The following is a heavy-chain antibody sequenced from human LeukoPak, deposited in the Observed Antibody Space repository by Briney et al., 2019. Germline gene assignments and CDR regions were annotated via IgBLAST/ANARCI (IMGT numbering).Heavy chain of an antibody. V-gene: IGHV3-7*02. CDR3: ARTIRGY. CDR2: IKEEGSEK. CDR1: GFTFSNYW. D-gene: IGHD3-10*01. J-gene: IGHJ4*02. Sequence: GGSLRLSCAASGFTFSNYWMSWVRQAPGKGLEWVANIKEEGSEKYYVDSVKVRFTISRDNAKNSPYLQMNILRAEDTAVYYCARTIRGYWGQGTLVTVSS.